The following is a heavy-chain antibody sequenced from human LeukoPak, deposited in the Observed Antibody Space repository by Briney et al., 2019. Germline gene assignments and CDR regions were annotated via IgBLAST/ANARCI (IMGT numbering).Heavy chain of an antibody. CDR2: INPNSGGT. J-gene: IGHJ4*02. V-gene: IGHV1-2*06. Sequence: GASVKVSCKASGYTFTGYYMHWVRQAPGQGLEWMGRINPNSGGTNYAQKFQGRVTMTRDTSISTAYMELSRLRSDDTAVYYCARTKGRIAVAGTNFDYWGQGTLVTVSP. D-gene: IGHD6-19*01. CDR3: ARTKGRIAVAGTNFDY. CDR1: GYTFTGYY.